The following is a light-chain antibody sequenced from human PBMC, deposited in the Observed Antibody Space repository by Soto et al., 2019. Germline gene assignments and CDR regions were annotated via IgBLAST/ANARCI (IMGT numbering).Light chain of an antibody. Sequence: QPVLTQPASVSGSPGQSITISCTGTSSDVGTYKYVSWYQQYPGKAPKLMIYEVSNRPSGVSNRFSGSKSGNTASLTISGLQAEDEADYYCGSYTSSSTLLFGGGTKLTVL. J-gene: IGLJ2*01. CDR1: SSDVGTYKY. V-gene: IGLV2-14*01. CDR2: EVS. CDR3: GSYTSSSTLL.